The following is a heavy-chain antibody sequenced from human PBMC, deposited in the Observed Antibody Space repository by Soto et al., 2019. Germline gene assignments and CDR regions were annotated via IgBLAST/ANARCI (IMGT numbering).Heavy chain of an antibody. J-gene: IGHJ4*02. V-gene: IGHV4-39*01. CDR1: GGSISNSRYY. CDR2: IYHTGNT. CDR3: ARVNVTLDL. Sequence: SLTCTVSGGSISNSRYYWAWIRQPPGKGLEWIGSIYHTGNTYYNPSLRSRVTISVDTSKNQVSLELSSVTAADTAVYYCARVNVTLDLWGLGTLVTVSS. D-gene: IGHD2-21*02.